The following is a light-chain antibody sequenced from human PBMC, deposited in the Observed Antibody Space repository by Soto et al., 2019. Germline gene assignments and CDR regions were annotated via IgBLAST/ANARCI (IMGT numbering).Light chain of an antibody. Sequence: SYELTQPPSVSVAPGQTASISCGGNNIGIKDVYWYQQQPGQAPVLVVYDNRDRPSGIPGRFSGSNSGNTATLTISRVEAGDEADYYCQVWDTSSDHPVFGGGTKLTVL. J-gene: IGLJ2*01. CDR3: QVWDTSSDHPV. V-gene: IGLV3-21*02. CDR1: NIGIKD. CDR2: DNR.